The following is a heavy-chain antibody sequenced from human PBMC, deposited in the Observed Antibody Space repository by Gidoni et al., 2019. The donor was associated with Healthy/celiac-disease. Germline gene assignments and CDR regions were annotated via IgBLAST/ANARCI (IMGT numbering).Heavy chain of an antibody. CDR3: AREDIAAAGTFYYGMDV. J-gene: IGHJ6*02. CDR2: INPNSGGT. CDR1: GYTVTGYY. D-gene: IGHD6-13*01. Sequence: QVQLVQSGAEVKKPGASVKVSCKASGYTVTGYYMHWVRQAPGQGLEWMGWINPNSGGTNYAQKFQGWVTMTRDTSISTAYMELSRLRSDDTAVYYCAREDIAAAGTFYYGMDVWGQGTTVTVSS. V-gene: IGHV1-2*04.